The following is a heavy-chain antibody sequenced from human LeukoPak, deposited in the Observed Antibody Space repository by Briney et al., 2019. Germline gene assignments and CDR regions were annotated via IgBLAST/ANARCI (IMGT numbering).Heavy chain of an antibody. D-gene: IGHD5-12*01. J-gene: IGHJ4*02. Sequence: GSSVKVSCKASGGTFRSYAISWVPQAPGQGLEWMGGIIPIFGTANYTQKFQGRVTITADKSTSTAYMELSSLGSEDTAVYYCARDKGGYSGYVSFGYWGQGTLVTVSS. CDR2: IIPIFGTA. CDR3: ARDKGGYSGYVSFGY. V-gene: IGHV1-69*06. CDR1: GGTFRSYA.